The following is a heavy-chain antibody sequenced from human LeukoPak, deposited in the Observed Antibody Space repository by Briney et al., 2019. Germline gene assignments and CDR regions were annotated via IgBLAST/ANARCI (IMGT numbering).Heavy chain of an antibody. V-gene: IGHV3-23*01. CDR3: ANAVAGSRTPFDY. J-gene: IGHJ4*02. CDR2: ISGSGGST. D-gene: IGHD6-19*01. Sequence: SGGSLRLSCAASGFTFSSYAMSWVRQAPGKGLEWVSAISGSGGSTYYADSEKGRFTNSRDNSKNTLYVQMNSMRAEDTAVYYCANAVAGSRTPFDYWGQGRLVTVSS. CDR1: GFTFSSYA.